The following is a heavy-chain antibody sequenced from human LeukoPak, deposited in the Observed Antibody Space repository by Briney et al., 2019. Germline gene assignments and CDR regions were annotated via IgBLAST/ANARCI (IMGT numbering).Heavy chain of an antibody. D-gene: IGHD1-26*01. CDR2: IAAYNGNT. CDR3: ARDENLTPLEH. Sequence: ASMKVSCKASGYTFTIYGISWVRQAPGQGLEWMGWIAAYNGNTKYAQKLQDRVTMTTDTSTSTAYMELRSLRSDDTAVYYCARDENLTPLEHWGQGTLVTVSS. J-gene: IGHJ4*02. CDR1: GYTFTIYG. V-gene: IGHV1-18*01.